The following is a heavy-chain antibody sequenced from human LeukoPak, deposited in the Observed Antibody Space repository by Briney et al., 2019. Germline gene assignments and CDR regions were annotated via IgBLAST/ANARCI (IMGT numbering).Heavy chain of an antibody. J-gene: IGHJ6*02. V-gene: IGHV3-9*01. CDR2: ISWNSGSI. Sequence: GGSLRLSCAASGFTFDDYAMHWVRQAPGKGLEWVSGISWNSGSIGYADSVKGRFTISRDNAKNSLYLQMNSLRAGDTALYYCAKDSAGIAAAGSLYYYGMDVWGQGTTVTVSS. D-gene: IGHD6-13*01. CDR1: GFTFDDYA. CDR3: AKDSAGIAAAGSLYYYGMDV.